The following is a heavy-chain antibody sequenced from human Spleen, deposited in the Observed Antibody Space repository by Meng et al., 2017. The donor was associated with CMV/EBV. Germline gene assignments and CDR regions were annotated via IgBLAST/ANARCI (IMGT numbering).Heavy chain of an antibody. Sequence: VYGGAFSGYYWSWIRQPPGKGLEWIGEINHSGSTNYNPSLKSRVTISVDTSKNQFSLKLSSVTAADTAVYYCARRLRGRGRGWFDPWGQGTLVTVSS. J-gene: IGHJ5*02. CDR2: INHSGST. V-gene: IGHV4-34*01. CDR1: GGAFSGYY. D-gene: IGHD2-15*01. CDR3: ARRLRGRGRGWFDP.